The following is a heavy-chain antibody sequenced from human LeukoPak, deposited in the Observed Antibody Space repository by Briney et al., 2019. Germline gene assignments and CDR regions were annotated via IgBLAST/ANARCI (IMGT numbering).Heavy chain of an antibody. J-gene: IGHJ4*02. D-gene: IGHD6-19*01. CDR2: ISTDGNNE. Sequence: GGSLRLSCAASGFSFTMYGIHWVRQAPGKGLEWVAVISTDGNNEYYANSVKGRFTTSRDNSKNTVYLQMTSLRTEDTAVYYCAKDQIGWAPGYVSGPLDQWGQGTLVTVSS. CDR1: GFSFTMYG. CDR3: AKDQIGWAPGYVSGPLDQ. V-gene: IGHV3-30*18.